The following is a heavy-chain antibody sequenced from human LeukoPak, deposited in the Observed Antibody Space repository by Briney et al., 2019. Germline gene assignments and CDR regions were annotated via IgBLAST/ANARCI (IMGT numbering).Heavy chain of an antibody. V-gene: IGHV4-59*01. D-gene: IGHD4-17*01. J-gene: IGHJ6*02. Sequence: PGGSLRLSCAASGFTFSSYAMSWVRQAPGKGLEWIGYIYYSGSTNYNPSLKSRVTISVDTSKNQFSLKLSSVTAADTAVYYCASLTMTTGYYYYYGMDVWGQGTTVTVSS. CDR3: ASLTMTTGYYYYYGMDV. CDR1: GFTFSSYA. CDR2: IYYSGST.